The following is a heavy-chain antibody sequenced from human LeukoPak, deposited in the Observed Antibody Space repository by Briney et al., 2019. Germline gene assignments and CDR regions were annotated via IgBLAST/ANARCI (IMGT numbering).Heavy chain of an antibody. CDR1: GGSISSGDYY. CDR2: IYYSGST. CDR3: ARFMVRGVRNPAYFDY. V-gene: IGHV4-30-4*01. Sequence: SQTLSLTCTVSGGSISSGDYYWSWIRQPPGKGLEWIGYIYYSGSTYYNPSLKSRVTISVDTSKNQFSLKLSSVTAADTTVYYCARFMVRGVRNPAYFDYWGQGTLVTVSS. J-gene: IGHJ4*02. D-gene: IGHD3-10*01.